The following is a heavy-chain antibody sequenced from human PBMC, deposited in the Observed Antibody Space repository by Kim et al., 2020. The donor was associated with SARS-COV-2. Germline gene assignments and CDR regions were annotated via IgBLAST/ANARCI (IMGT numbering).Heavy chain of an antibody. J-gene: IGHJ5*02. CDR2: IYYSGST. CDR3: ARHIKGITSFGVVTDWFDR. CDR1: GCSISSSSYY. Sequence: SETLSLTCTVSGCSISSSSYYWGWIRQPPGKGLDWIGSIYYSGSTYYNPSLKSRVTISVDTSKNQFSLKLSSVTAADTAVYYCARHIKGITSFGVVTDWFDRWGQGTLVTVSS. V-gene: IGHV4-39*01. D-gene: IGHD3-3*01.